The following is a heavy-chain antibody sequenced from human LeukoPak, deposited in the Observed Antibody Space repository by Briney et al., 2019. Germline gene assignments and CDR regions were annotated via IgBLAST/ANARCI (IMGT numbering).Heavy chain of an antibody. CDR3: ARDPHQLRYFDWSAWDAFDI. V-gene: IGHV4-39*07. D-gene: IGHD3-9*01. J-gene: IGHJ3*02. CDR2: IYYSGST. Sequence: PSETLSLTCTVSGGSISSSSYYWRWIRQPPGKGLEWIGSIYYSGSTYYNPSLKSRVTISVDTPKNQFSLKLSSVTAADTAVYYCARDPHQLRYFDWSAWDAFDIWGQGTMVTVSS. CDR1: GGSISSSSYY.